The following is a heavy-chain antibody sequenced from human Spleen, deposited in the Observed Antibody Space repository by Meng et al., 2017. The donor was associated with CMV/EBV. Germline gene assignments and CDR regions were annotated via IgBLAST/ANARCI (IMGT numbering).Heavy chain of an antibody. CDR2: IYRDDDGT. J-gene: IGHJ4*02. CDR1: GFTFSCYA. D-gene: IGHD3-22*01. CDR3: TTPPGDYESSGYYFMD. Sequence: GGSLRLSCAASGFTFSCYAMSWVRQAPGKGLEWVSIIYRDDDGTYYADSVKGRFTISRDDSEHTAYLQMNSLKTEDTAVYYCTTPPGDYESSGYYFMDWGQGTLVTVSS. V-gene: IGHV3-23*03.